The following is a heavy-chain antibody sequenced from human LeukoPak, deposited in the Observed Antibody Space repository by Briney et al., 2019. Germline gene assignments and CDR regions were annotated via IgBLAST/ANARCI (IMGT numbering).Heavy chain of an antibody. CDR1: GFTFSYYR. CDR2: IGSSSGPI. Sequence: GESLRLSCADSGFTFSYYRMNLVRQAPSKGLACVSYIGSSSGPIYYADSVKGRFTISRVNAKHSLFLQMNSLRDEDTAVYYCAKYSSSWFVDYWGQGTLVTVSS. V-gene: IGHV3-48*02. CDR3: AKYSSSWFVDY. D-gene: IGHD6-13*01. J-gene: IGHJ4*02.